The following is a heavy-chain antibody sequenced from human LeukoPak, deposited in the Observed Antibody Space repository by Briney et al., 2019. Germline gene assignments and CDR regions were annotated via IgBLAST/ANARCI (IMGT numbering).Heavy chain of an antibody. V-gene: IGHV1-69*04. D-gene: IGHD6-19*01. CDR1: GGTFSSYA. CDR3: AKQPAVAGTQSDY. Sequence: SVKVSCKASGGTFSSYAISWVRQAPGQGLEWMGRIIPILALANYPQKFQGRVTITADKSTSTAYMELSSLRSEDTAVYYCAKQPAVAGTQSDYWGQGTLVTVSS. J-gene: IGHJ4*02. CDR2: IIPILALA.